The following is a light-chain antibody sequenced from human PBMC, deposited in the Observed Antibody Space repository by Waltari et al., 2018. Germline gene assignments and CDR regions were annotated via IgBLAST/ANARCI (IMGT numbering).Light chain of an antibody. CDR1: SRDVGSYNL. Sequence: QSALTQPASVSGSPGPSITISCPGTSRDVGSYNLVSWYQQHPGKAPHLMVYEVSKRPSGVSNRFSGSKSSNTASLTISGLQAEDEADYYCCSYAGSITYVFGTGTKVTVL. V-gene: IGLV2-23*02. J-gene: IGLJ1*01. CDR2: EVS. CDR3: CSYAGSITYV.